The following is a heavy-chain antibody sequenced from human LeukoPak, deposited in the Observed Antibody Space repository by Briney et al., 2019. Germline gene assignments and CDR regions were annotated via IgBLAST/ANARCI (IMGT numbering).Heavy chain of an antibody. J-gene: IGHJ4*02. V-gene: IGHV3-30*02. CDR1: GFTFNNYG. Sequence: GGSLRLSCAASGFTFNNYGMRWVRQAPGKGLEWVAFIQYDGSNKYYADSVKGRFTISRDNSKTTLYLQMNSLRAEDTAVNYCAKDLSPYCSSISCYQGLFHYWGQGTLVTVSS. CDR3: AKDLSPYCSSISCYQGLFHY. D-gene: IGHD2-2*01. CDR2: IQYDGSNK.